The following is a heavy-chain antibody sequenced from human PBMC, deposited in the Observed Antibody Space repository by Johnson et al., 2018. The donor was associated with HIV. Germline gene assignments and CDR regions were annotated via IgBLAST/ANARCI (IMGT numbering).Heavy chain of an antibody. V-gene: IGHV3-53*01. Sequence: VQLVESGGGLIQPGGSLRLSCAASGFTVSRNYMNWVRQAPGKGLEWVSLIYSGGNTYYADSVRGRFTISRDNSKNTLYLQMNNLRAEDTAVYYCARACRDGYTCDVFDIWGQGTMVTVSS. CDR2: IYSGGNT. J-gene: IGHJ3*02. CDR3: ARACRDGYTCDVFDI. D-gene: IGHD5-24*01. CDR1: GFTVSRNY.